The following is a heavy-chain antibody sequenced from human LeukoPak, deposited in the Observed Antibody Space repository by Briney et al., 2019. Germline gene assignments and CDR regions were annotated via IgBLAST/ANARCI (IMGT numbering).Heavy chain of an antibody. J-gene: IGHJ6*02. Sequence: PGGSLRLSRAASGFTFSSYAMHWVRQAPGKGLEYVSAISSNGGSTYYADSVKGRFTISRDNSKNTLYLQMGSLRAEDMAVYYCARSSGSYPPLDGMDVWGQGTTVSVSS. V-gene: IGHV3-64*02. D-gene: IGHD1-26*01. CDR1: GFTFSSYA. CDR3: ARSSGSYPPLDGMDV. CDR2: ISSNGGST.